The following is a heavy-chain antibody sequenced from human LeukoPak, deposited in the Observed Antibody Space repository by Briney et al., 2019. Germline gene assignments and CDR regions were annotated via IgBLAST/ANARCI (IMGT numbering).Heavy chain of an antibody. Sequence: SGGSLRLSCAASGFTFSSYAMHWVRQAPGKGLEWVAVISYDGSNKYYADSVKGRFTISRDNSKNTLYLQMNSLRAEDTAVYYCARDFHGSGSYYNPRYYFDYWGQGTLVTVSS. J-gene: IGHJ4*02. V-gene: IGHV3-30-3*01. CDR3: ARDFHGSGSYYNPRYYFDY. CDR2: ISYDGSNK. CDR1: GFTFSSYA. D-gene: IGHD3-10*01.